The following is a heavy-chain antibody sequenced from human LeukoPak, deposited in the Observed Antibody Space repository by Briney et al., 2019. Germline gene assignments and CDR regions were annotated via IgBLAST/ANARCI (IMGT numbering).Heavy chain of an antibody. J-gene: IGHJ4*02. CDR1: GFTFDDYA. Sequence: GGSLRLSCAASGFTFDDYAMHWVRQAPGKGLEWVSGISWNSGSIGYADSVKGPFTISRDNAKNSLYLQMNSLRAEDTALYYCANSPYYDFWSGYYLDYWGQGTLVTVSS. CDR2: ISWNSGSI. D-gene: IGHD3-3*01. V-gene: IGHV3-9*01. CDR3: ANSPYYDFWSGYYLDY.